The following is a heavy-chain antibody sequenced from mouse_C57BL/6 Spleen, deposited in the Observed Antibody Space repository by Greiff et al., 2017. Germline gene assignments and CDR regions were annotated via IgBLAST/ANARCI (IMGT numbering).Heavy chain of an antibody. CDR2: INPNNGGT. Sequence: VQLQQSGPELVKPGASVKISCKASGYTFTDYYMNWVKQSHGKSLEWIGDINPNNGGTSYNQKFKGKATLTVDKSSSTAYMELRSLTSEDSSVYYCGRLGGFYAMDYWGQGTSVTVSS. CDR1: GYTFTDYY. D-gene: IGHD3-1*01. CDR3: GRLGGFYAMDY. V-gene: IGHV1-26*01. J-gene: IGHJ4*01.